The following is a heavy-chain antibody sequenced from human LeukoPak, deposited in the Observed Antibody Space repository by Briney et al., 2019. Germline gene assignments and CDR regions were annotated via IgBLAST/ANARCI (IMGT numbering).Heavy chain of an antibody. J-gene: IGHJ4*02. CDR1: GGPISSYY. V-gene: IGHV4-59*01. CDR3: ARALGYDWNDPRFYFDY. CDR2: VYYSGST. D-gene: IGHD1-20*01. Sequence: SETLSLTCTVSGGPISSYYWSWIRQPPGKGLEWIGYVYYSGSTNYNPSLKSRVTISVDTSKNQFSLKLSSVTAADTAVYYCARALGYDWNDPRFYFDYWGQRTLVTVSS.